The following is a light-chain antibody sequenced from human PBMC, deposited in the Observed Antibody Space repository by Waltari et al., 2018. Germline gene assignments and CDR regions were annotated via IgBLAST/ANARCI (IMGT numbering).Light chain of an antibody. CDR3: QQYYSYPRT. Sequence: AIRMTQSPSSFSASTGDRVTITWGASQGISSYLAWYQQKPGKAPKLLIYAASTLQSGVPSRFSGSGAGTDFTLTISCLQSEDFATYYCQQYYSYPRTFGQGTKVEIK. J-gene: IGKJ1*01. CDR1: QGISSY. CDR2: AAS. V-gene: IGKV1-8*01.